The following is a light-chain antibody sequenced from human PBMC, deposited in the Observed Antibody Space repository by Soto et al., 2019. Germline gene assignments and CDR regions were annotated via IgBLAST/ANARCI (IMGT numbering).Light chain of an antibody. J-gene: IGKJ1*01. CDR3: QQDNSHST. CDR2: DAA. V-gene: IGKV1-5*01. Sequence: DIQITKSPSTLYASVGDRVTITCRASQSISSWLAWYQQKPGKAANRLIYDAASLQSGVPSRFSGSGSRTVFTLTISSLQPDDFATFNFQQDNSHSTFGKRTKVEIK. CDR1: QSISSW.